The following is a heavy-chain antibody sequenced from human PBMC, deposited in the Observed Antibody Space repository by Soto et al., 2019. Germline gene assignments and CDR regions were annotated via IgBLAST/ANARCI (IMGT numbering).Heavy chain of an antibody. D-gene: IGHD1-26*01. CDR3: AKGLLAIVGTTLPRDAFNI. CDR1: GFSFTTYV. Sequence: QVQLVESGGGVVQPGRSLRLCCAASGFSFTTYVMHWVRQAPGKGLEWVAVISHDGSYKYYGDAVKGRFTISRDTSQNAVYLEMHSLRPQDTAVYYCAKGLLAIVGTTLPRDAFNIWGQGTMVTVSS. CDR2: ISHDGSYK. V-gene: IGHV3-30*18. J-gene: IGHJ3*02.